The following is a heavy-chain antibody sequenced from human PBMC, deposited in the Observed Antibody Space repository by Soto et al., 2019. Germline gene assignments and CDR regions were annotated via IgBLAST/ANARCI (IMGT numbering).Heavy chain of an antibody. J-gene: IGHJ4*02. CDR3: AREGSYSAYNFAHGIQLWSFDF. D-gene: IGHD5-12*01. V-gene: IGHV4-4*07. Sequence: AETLSLTCTVYGGSINTFYWSWVRQPAGKGLEWIGRIFSSGSTSFNPSLESRVAMSVDTSKNHFSLNLSSVTAADMAVYYCAREGSYSAYNFAHGIQLWSFDFWGQGALVTVSS. CDR1: GGSINTFY. CDR2: IFSSGST.